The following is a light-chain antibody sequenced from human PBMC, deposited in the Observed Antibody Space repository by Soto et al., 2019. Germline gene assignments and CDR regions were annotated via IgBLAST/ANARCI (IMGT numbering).Light chain of an antibody. V-gene: IGKV3-11*01. Sequence: EIVLTQSPATLSLSPGERATLSCRASQSVSTSLAWYQQKPGQAPRLLMYDASNRATGIPARFSGSGSGTDFTLTISNLEPEDFAVYYCQQRSNWPPSITFGQGTRLDIK. CDR2: DAS. J-gene: IGKJ5*01. CDR1: QSVSTS. CDR3: QQRSNWPPSIT.